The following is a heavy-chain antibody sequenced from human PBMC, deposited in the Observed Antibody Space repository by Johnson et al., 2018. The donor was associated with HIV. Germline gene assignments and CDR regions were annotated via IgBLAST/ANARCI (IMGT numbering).Heavy chain of an antibody. V-gene: IGHV3-33*01. CDR3: ALRDGYNYELDPVRHFDI. CDR1: GFNFSSYG. D-gene: IGHD5-24*01. Sequence: QVQLVESGGGVVQPGRSLRLSCAASGFNFSSYGMHWVRQAPGKGLEWVAVIWYDGSNKYYADSVKGRFTISRDNSKNTMYLQMNSLRAEDTAVYYCALRDGYNYELDPVRHFDIWGQGTMVTVSS. J-gene: IGHJ3*02. CDR2: IWYDGSNK.